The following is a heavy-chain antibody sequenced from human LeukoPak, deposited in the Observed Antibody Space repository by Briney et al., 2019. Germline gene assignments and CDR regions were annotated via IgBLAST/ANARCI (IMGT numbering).Heavy chain of an antibody. CDR2: ISYDGSNK. V-gene: IGHV3-30-3*01. D-gene: IGHD3-22*01. CDR3: ARDAGRLRGAYYYDSRGAFDI. Sequence: GGSLRLSCAASGFTFSSYAMHWVRQAPGKGLEWVAVISYDGSNKYYADSVKGRFTTSRDNSKNTLYLQMNSLRAEDTAVYYCARDAGRLRGAYYYDSRGAFDIWGQGTMVTVSS. J-gene: IGHJ3*02. CDR1: GFTFSSYA.